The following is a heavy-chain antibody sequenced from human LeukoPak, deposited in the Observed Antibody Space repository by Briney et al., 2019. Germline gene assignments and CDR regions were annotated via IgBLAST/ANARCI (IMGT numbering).Heavy chain of an antibody. CDR3: ARGQVPAAWGYNWFDP. D-gene: IGHD2-2*01. V-gene: IGHV4-34*01. Sequence: SETLSLTCAVYGWSFNDYYWNWIRQPPGKGLEWIGEINARGDTNYNPSLKSRVTISVDTSKKQFSLRLTSMIAADTALYYCARGQVPAAWGYNWFDPWGQGTLVTVSS. CDR2: INARGDT. CDR1: GWSFNDYY. J-gene: IGHJ5*02.